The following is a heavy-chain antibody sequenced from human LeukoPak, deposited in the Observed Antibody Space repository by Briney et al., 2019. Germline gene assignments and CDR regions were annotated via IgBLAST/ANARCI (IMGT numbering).Heavy chain of an antibody. CDR3: ARALTPASGWLGS. V-gene: IGHV3-21*01. CDR1: GFTFSSYT. D-gene: IGHD6-19*01. Sequence: GGSLRLSCAASGFTFSSYTMTWVRQAPGKGLEWVSCISSRSSYMYYGDTLKGRFTISRDNAKNSLYLQMDDLRAEDTAMYYCARALTPASGWLGSWGQGTLVTVSS. CDR2: ISSRSSYM. J-gene: IGHJ5*01.